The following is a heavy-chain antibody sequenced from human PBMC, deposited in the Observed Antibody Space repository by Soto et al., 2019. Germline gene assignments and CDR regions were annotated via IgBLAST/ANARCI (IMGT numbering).Heavy chain of an antibody. CDR3: ARVHSSGWYMLDY. CDR1: GYTFTGYY. Sequence: GASVKVSCKXSGYTFTGYYMHWVRQAPGQGLEWMGWINPNSGGTNYAQKFQGRVTMTRDTSISTAYMELSRLRSDDTAVYYCARVHSSGWYMLDYWGQGTLVTVSS. D-gene: IGHD6-19*01. CDR2: INPNSGGT. J-gene: IGHJ4*02. V-gene: IGHV1-2*02.